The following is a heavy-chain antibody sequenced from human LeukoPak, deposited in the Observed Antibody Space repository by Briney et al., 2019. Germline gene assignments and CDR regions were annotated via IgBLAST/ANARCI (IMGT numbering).Heavy chain of an antibody. V-gene: IGHV1-46*01. CDR1: GYTFTSYY. CDR2: INPSGGST. CDR3: ARGVIGYCSSTSCLGRGYYFDY. Sequence: AAVKVSCKASGYTFTSYYMDWVRQAPGQGLEWMGIINPSGGSTSYAQKFQGRVTMTRDTSTSTVYMEVSSLSSEDTAVYYCARGVIGYCSSTSCLGRGYYFDYWGQGTLVTVSS. J-gene: IGHJ4*02. D-gene: IGHD2-2*01.